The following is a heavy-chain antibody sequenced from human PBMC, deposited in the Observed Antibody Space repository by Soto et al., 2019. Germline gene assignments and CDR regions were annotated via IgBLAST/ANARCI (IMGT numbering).Heavy chain of an antibody. D-gene: IGHD2-15*01. CDR1: GGTFSIYT. CDR2: LIPILGIA. Sequence: QVQLVQSGAEVKKPGSSVKVSCKAAGGTFSIYTISWVRQAPGQGLEWMGRLIPILGIANYARKFQGRVTNTEDKPPSTAYVELSSLRSEDTAVYACAGFPVVADTHYGRDVWGRGTTVTFAS. J-gene: IGHJ6*02. CDR3: AGFPVVADTHYGRDV. V-gene: IGHV1-69*02.